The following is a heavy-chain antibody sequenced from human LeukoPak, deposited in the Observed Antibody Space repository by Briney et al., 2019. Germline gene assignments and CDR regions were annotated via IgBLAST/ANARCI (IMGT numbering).Heavy chain of an antibody. CDR3: AKAGGYYDSSGPFDY. Sequence: PGGSLRLSCAASGFTFSSYAMSWVCQAPGKGLEWVSAISGSGGSTYYADSVKGRFTISRDNSKNTLYLQMNSLRAEDTAVYYCAKAGGYYDSSGPFDYWGQGTLVTVSS. V-gene: IGHV3-23*01. CDR1: GFTFSSYA. CDR2: ISGSGGST. D-gene: IGHD3-22*01. J-gene: IGHJ4*02.